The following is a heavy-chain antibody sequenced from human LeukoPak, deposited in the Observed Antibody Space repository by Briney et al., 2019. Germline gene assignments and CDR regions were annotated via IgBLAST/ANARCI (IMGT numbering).Heavy chain of an antibody. D-gene: IGHD4-11*01. CDR3: ARRGKVTSWTNSDY. Sequence: SETLSLTCTVSGASISSYDWSWIRQPPGKGLEYIGYIYDSRNTNYNPSLKSRVTISVDTSKNQFFLKLSSVTAADTAVYYCARRGKVTSWTNSDYWGQGTLVTVSS. CDR2: IYDSRNT. J-gene: IGHJ4*02. V-gene: IGHV4-59*08. CDR1: GASISSYD.